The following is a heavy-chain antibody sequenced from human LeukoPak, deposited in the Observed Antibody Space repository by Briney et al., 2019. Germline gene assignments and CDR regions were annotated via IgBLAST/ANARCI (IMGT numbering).Heavy chain of an antibody. Sequence: GASVEVSCKATGYTFTSYGISWVRQAPGQGLEWMGWISAYNGNTNYAQKLQGRVTMTTDTSTSTAYMELRSLRSDDTAVYYCARESYYGDSPGYWGQGTLVTVSS. CDR1: GYTFTSYG. CDR3: ARESYYGDSPGY. V-gene: IGHV1-18*01. J-gene: IGHJ4*02. D-gene: IGHD4-17*01. CDR2: ISAYNGNT.